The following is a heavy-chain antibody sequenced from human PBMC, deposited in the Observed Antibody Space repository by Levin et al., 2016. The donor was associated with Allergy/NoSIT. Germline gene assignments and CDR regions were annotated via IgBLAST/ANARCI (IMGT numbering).Heavy chain of an antibody. CDR1: GASMRNYY. D-gene: IGHD1-26*01. V-gene: IGHV4-59*06. CDR3: AGAPGSGPYHFDY. CDR2: MYYSANT. Sequence: SETLSLTCDVSGASMRNYYWSWIRQHPGKGLEWIGYMYYSANTYVNPSLKSRVAISVDASKNQFSLKVTSVTVADTAIYFCAGAPGSGPYHFDYWGQGTLVTVSS. J-gene: IGHJ4*02.